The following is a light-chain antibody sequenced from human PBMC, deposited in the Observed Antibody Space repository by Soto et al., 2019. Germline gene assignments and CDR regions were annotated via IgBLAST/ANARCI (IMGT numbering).Light chain of an antibody. CDR1: QSVSSSY. CDR2: GAS. Sequence: EIVLTQSPGTLSLSPGERATLSCRASQSVSSSYLAGYQQKPGQAPRLLIYGASSRATGIPDRFSGSGSGTDFTLTISRLEPEDFAVYYCQQYGSSPVFGQGTKLEIK. V-gene: IGKV3-20*01. CDR3: QQYGSSPV. J-gene: IGKJ2*01.